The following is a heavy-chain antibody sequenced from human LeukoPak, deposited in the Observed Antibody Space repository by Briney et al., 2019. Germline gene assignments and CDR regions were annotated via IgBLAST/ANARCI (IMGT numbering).Heavy chain of an antibody. CDR1: GFTFSSYE. V-gene: IGHV3-48*03. Sequence: GGSLILSCAASGFTFSSYEMNWVRQAPGKGLEWVSYISSSGSTIYYADSVKGRFTISRDNAKKSLYLQMNSLRAEDTAVYYCARDERYSHFDYWGQGTLVTVSS. CDR2: ISSSGSTI. D-gene: IGHD5-18*01. CDR3: ARDERYSHFDY. J-gene: IGHJ4*02.